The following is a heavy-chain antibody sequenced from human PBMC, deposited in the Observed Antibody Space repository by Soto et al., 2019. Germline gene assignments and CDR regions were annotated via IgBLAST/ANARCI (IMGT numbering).Heavy chain of an antibody. CDR3: ARHDPGINYDAFDV. D-gene: IGHD3-10*01. Sequence: RGESLKISCKVSGYSFPTDWIGWVRQKPRKGLDWMGIIYPGDSNSTHGPSFQGQVTFSVDKSISTAYLQWSSLKASDTAMYYCARHDPGINYDAFDVWGQGTMVTVSS. CDR2: IYPGDSNS. J-gene: IGHJ3*01. V-gene: IGHV5-51*01. CDR1: GYSFPTDW.